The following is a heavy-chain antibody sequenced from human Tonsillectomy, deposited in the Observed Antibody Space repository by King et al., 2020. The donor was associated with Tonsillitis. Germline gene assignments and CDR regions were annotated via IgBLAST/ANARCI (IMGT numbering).Heavy chain of an antibody. D-gene: IGHD3-16*01. CDR2: FYTSGTT. Sequence: QLQESGPGLVKASETLSLTCTVSGDSISSYYWSWIRQPAGKGLEWVGRFYTSGTTNYSPSLKSRVTMSVDTSKNQFSLKLSSVTAADTAVYYCARERDDYVWGSYGMDVWGQGTTVTVSS. V-gene: IGHV4-4*07. J-gene: IGHJ6*02. CDR3: ARERDDYVWGSYGMDV. CDR1: GDSISSYY.